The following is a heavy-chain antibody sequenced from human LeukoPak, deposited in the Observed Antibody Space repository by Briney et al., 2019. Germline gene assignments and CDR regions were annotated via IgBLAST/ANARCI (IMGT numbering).Heavy chain of an antibody. CDR3: KSESTVVLDY. J-gene: IGHJ4*02. CDR2: IKSKTDGGTT. V-gene: IGHV3-15*01. D-gene: IGHD4-23*01. Sequence: GGSLRLSCAASGFSFSNALMSWVRQAPGKGLEWVGRIKSKTDGGTTDYAAPVKGRFTISRDDSKNTLYLQMNSLKTEDTAVYYCKSESTVVLDYWGQGTLVTVSS. CDR1: GFSFSNAL.